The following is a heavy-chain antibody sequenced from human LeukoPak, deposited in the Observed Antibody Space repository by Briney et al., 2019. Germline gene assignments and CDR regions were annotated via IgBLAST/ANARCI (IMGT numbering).Heavy chain of an antibody. CDR1: GSSFTTYG. Sequence: ASVKVSCKASGSSFTTYGISWVRQAPGQGLEWMGWISAYNGNTNYAQKVQGRVTMTTDTSTSTAYMELRSLRSDDTAVYYCARDGAPVALRWFDPWGQGTLVTVSS. V-gene: IGHV1-18*01. CDR3: ARDGAPVALRWFDP. J-gene: IGHJ5*02. CDR2: ISAYNGNT.